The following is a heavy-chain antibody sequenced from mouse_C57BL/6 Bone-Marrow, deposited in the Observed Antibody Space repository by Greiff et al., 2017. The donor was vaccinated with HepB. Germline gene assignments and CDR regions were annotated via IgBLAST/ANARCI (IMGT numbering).Heavy chain of an antibody. Sequence: VQLQQPGAELVKPGASVKLSCKASGYTFTSYWMHWVKQRPGQGLEWIGMIHPNSGSTNYNEKFKSKATLTVDKSSSTAYMQLSSLTSEDSAVYYWARWDYGYGGDYWGQGTTLTGSS. CDR3: ARWDYGYGGDY. CDR1: GYTFTSYW. CDR2: IHPNSGST. J-gene: IGHJ2*01. D-gene: IGHD2-2*01. V-gene: IGHV1-64*01.